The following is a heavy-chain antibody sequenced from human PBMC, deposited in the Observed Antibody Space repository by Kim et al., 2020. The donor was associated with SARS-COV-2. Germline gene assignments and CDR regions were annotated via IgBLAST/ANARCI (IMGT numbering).Heavy chain of an antibody. V-gene: IGHV5-51*01. Sequence: GESLKISCKGSGYSFTSYWIGWVRQMPGKGLEWMGIIYPGDSDTRYSPSFQGQVTISADKSISTAYLQWSSLKASDTAMYYCARHRGYSYGSYYYYGMDVGGRGTAVTVSS. CDR3: ARHRGYSYGSYYYYGMDV. CDR1: GYSFTSYW. D-gene: IGHD5-18*01. CDR2: IYPGDSDT. J-gene: IGHJ6*02.